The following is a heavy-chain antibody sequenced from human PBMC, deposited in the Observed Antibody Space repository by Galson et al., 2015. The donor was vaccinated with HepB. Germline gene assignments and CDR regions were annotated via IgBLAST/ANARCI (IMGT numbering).Heavy chain of an antibody. CDR3: ARAPTIFGVVIRFPSYYYYGMDV. CDR2: IIPIFGTA. J-gene: IGHJ6*02. D-gene: IGHD3-3*01. V-gene: IGHV1-69*13. CDR1: GGTFSSYA. Sequence: SVKVSCKASGGTFSSYAISWVRQAPGQGLEWMGGIIPIFGTANYAQKFQGRVTITADESTSTAYMELSSLRSEDTAVYYCARAPTIFGVVIRFPSYYYYGMDVWGQGTTVTVSS.